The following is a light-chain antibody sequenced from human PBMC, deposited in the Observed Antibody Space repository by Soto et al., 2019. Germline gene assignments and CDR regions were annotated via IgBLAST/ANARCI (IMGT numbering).Light chain of an antibody. CDR3: PSYAGMNNFCV. J-gene: IGLJ1*01. V-gene: IGLV2-8*01. CDR1: SSDVGGYNY. Sequence: QSALTQPPSASGSPGQSVTISCTGTSSDVGGYNYVAWYQQHPGKAPKLIIYEVNKRPSGVPDRSSGSKSDNTASLTVSGLQAEDEADYYSPSYAGMNNFCVFGPGTKVTVL. CDR2: EVN.